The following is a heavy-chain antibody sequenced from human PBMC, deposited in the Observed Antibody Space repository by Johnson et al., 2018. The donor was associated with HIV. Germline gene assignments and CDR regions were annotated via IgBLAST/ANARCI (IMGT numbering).Heavy chain of an antibody. CDR1: GFTFSSYG. CDR2: ISYDGSNK. D-gene: IGHD1-1*01. CDR3: AKDLRTTGAFEI. V-gene: IGHV3-30*18. J-gene: IGHJ3*02. Sequence: QVQLVESGGGVVQPGRSLRLSCAASGFTFSSYGMHWVRQAPGKGLEWVAVISYDGSNKYYADSVKGRFTISRDISKNTLYLQMNSLRAEDTAVYYCAKDLRTTGAFEIWGQGTMVTVSS.